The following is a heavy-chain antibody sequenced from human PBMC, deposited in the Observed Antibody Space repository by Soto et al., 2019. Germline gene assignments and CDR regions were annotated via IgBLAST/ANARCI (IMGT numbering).Heavy chain of an antibody. J-gene: IGHJ6*02. CDR3: PRKRFGMDV. V-gene: IGHV3-7*03. CDR1: GFAFSRSW. CDR2: IKEDGSEK. Sequence: SGGSLRLSCAASGFAFSRSWMSWVRQAPGKGLEWVANIKEDGSEKDYVDPVKGRFTITRDNAKNSLYLQMNNLRAEDTAVYFCPRKRFGMDVWGQATTVTVSS.